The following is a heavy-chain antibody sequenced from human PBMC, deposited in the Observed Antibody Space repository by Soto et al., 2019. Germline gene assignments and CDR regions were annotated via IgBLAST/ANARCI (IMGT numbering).Heavy chain of an antibody. D-gene: IGHD6-13*01. CDR1: GFTFSSYA. Sequence: GGSLRLSCAASGFTFSSYAMSWVRQAPGKGLEWVSAISGSGGSTYYADSVKGRFTISRDNSKNTLYLQMNSLRAEDTAVYYCAKEGSIAAAGTGFFDYWGQGTLLTVSS. J-gene: IGHJ4*02. CDR3: AKEGSIAAAGTGFFDY. V-gene: IGHV3-23*01. CDR2: ISGSGGST.